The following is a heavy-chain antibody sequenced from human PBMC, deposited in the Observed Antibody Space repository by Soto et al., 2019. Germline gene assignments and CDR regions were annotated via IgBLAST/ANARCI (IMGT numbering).Heavy chain of an antibody. Sequence: EVQLVESGGGLVQPGGSLRLSCAASGFTFSNYWMYWVRQAPGKGLVWASRINTDGSVKNYADSVQGRFTISRDNAKNTLFLQMNSLRVEDTAVYYCATASMGTLENWGQGALVIVSS. V-gene: IGHV3-74*01. J-gene: IGHJ4*02. D-gene: IGHD7-27*01. CDR2: INTDGSVK. CDR3: ATASMGTLEN. CDR1: GFTFSNYW.